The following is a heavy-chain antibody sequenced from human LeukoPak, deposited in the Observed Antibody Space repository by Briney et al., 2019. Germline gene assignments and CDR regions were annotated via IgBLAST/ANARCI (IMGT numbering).Heavy chain of an antibody. V-gene: IGHV3-30-3*01. CDR2: ISYDGSNK. CDR3: ARRAAAGTPYYYYGMDV. J-gene: IGHJ6*02. CDR1: GFTFSSYA. Sequence: GGSLRLSCAASGFTFSSYAMHWVRQAPGKGLEWVAVISYDGSNKYYADSVKGRFTISRDNSKNTLYLQMNGLRAEDTAVYYCARRAAAGTPYYYYGMDVWGQGTTVTVSS. D-gene: IGHD6-13*01.